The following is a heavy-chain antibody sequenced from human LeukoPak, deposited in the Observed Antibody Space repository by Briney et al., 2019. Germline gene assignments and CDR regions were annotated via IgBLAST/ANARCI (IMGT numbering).Heavy chain of an antibody. CDR2: ISYDGSNK. CDR1: GFTFSSYA. J-gene: IGHJ4*02. V-gene: IGHV3-30-3*01. CDR3: ARDFNYDSSGFDY. Sequence: PGGSLRLSCAASGFTFSSYAMHWVRQAPGKGLEWVAVISYDGSNKYYADSVKGRFTISRDNSKNTLYLQMNSLRAEDTAVYYCARDFNYDSSGFDYWGQGTLVTVSS. D-gene: IGHD3-22*01.